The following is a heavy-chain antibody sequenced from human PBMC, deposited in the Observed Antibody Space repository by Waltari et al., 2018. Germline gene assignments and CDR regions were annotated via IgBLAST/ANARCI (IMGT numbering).Heavy chain of an antibody. CDR1: GGSFSGYS. D-gene: IGHD3-3*01. CDR3: ARVNDFWSGRMDV. Sequence: QVQLQQWGAGLLKPSETLSLPCAVYGGSFSGYSWSWIRQPPGKGLEWIGEINHSGSTNYNPSLKSRVTISVDTSKNQFSLKLSSVTAADTAVYYCARVNDFWSGRMDVWGQGTTVTVSS. J-gene: IGHJ6*02. V-gene: IGHV4-34*01. CDR2: INHSGST.